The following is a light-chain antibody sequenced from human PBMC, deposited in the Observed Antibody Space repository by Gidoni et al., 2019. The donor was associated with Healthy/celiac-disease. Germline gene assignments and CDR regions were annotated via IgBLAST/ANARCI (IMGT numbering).Light chain of an antibody. V-gene: IGKV1-39*01. CDR1: QSISIY. J-gene: IGKJ4*01. CDR2: AAS. Sequence: DIQMTQSQSSLSASVGDRVTITCRASQSISIYLNWYQQKPGKAPKLLIYAASSLQSGVPSRSSGSGSGTDFTLTISSLQPEDFATYYCQQCYSTPRTFGGGTKVEIK. CDR3: QQCYSTPRT.